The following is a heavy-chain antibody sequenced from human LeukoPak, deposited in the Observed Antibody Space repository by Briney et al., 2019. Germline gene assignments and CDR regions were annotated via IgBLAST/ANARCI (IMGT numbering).Heavy chain of an antibody. CDR3: TVEAARTDY. CDR2: ISSSSSYI. J-gene: IGHJ4*02. CDR1: GLTFSSYS. V-gene: IGHV3-21*01. Sequence: GGYLRLYCAASGLTFSSYSMNWVRQAPGKGLEWVSSISSSSSYIYYADSVKGRFTISRDNAKNSLHLQMNSLRAEDTAVYYCTVEAARTDYWGQGTLVTISS. D-gene: IGHD6-13*01.